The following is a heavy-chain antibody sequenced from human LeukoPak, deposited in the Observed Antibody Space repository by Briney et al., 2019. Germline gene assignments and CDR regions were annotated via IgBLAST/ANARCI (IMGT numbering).Heavy chain of an antibody. CDR1: GFTFSSYG. Sequence: PGGSLRLSCAASGFTFSSYGMHWVRQAPGKGLEWVAVIWYDGSNKYYADSVKGRFTISRDNSKNTLYLQMNSLRAEDTAVYYCARGGLAARPDYWGQGTLVTVSS. J-gene: IGHJ4*02. V-gene: IGHV3-33*01. CDR2: IWYDGSNK. D-gene: IGHD6-6*01. CDR3: ARGGLAARPDY.